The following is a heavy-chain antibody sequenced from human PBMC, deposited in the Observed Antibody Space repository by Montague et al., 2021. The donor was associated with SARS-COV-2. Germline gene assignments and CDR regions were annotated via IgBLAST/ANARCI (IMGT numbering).Heavy chain of an antibody. J-gene: IGHJ4*02. V-gene: IGHV4-4*07. D-gene: IGHD6-6*01. Sequence: SETVSLTCAVSGGSITGFSWSWVRQPAGKGLEWIGRVTTSGTTNXRPSLRGRVTMSVDTSKNQFSLNLNSVTAADTAIYYCARTPTRPLSLDSWGQGTLVTVSS. CDR1: GGSITGFS. CDR2: VTTSGTT. CDR3: ARTPTRPLSLDS.